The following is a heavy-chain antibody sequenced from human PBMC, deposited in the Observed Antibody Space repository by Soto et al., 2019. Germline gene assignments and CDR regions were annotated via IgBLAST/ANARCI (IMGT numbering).Heavy chain of an antibody. CDR1: GGSINNYY. V-gene: IGHV4-59*01. CDR3: ARVRNYYDSRGYYFYFDY. J-gene: IGHJ4*02. CDR2: IYYSGTT. Sequence: PSETLSLTCTVSGGSINNYYWTWVRQPPRKGLEWIGYIYYSGTTNYNPSLKSRVTISVDTSKNQFSLKLSSVTAADTAVYYCARVRNYYDSRGYYFYFDYWGQGALVTVSS. D-gene: IGHD3-22*01.